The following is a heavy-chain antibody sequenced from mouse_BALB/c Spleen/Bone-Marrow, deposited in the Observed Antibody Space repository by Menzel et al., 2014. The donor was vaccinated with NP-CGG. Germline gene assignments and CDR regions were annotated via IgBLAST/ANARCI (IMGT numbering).Heavy chain of an antibody. CDR2: INPSSGYT. CDR1: GYTFTSYT. J-gene: IGHJ3*01. CDR3: ARLNYGNPFAY. Sequence: VQLQESAAELARPGASVKMSCKASGYTFTSYTMHWVKQRPGQGLEWIGYINPSSGYTDYNQKFNDKTTLTADKSSSTAYMQLSSLTSEDSAVYYCARLNYGNPFAYWAKGLWSLSLQ. V-gene: IGHV1-4*02. D-gene: IGHD2-1*01.